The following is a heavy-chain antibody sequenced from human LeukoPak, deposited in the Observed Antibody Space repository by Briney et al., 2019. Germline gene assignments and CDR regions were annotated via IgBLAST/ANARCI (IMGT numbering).Heavy chain of an antibody. CDR3: ARDYPTFNY. CDR1: GFTFSSQA. V-gene: IGHV3-53*01. Sequence: GGSLRLSCAASGFTFSSQAMTWVRQAPGKGLEWVSVIYSGGSTYYADSVKGRFTISRDNSRNTLYLQMNSLRAEDTAVYYCARDYPTFNYWGQGTLVTVSS. J-gene: IGHJ4*02. CDR2: IYSGGST.